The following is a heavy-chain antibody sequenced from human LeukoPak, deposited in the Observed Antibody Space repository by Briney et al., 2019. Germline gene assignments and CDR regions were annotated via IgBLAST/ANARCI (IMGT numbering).Heavy chain of an antibody. V-gene: IGHV3-21*01. CDR2: ISTGSSYM. J-gene: IGHJ4*02. D-gene: IGHD6-13*01. CDR1: GFSFSTYS. CDR3: GGTAAGTDY. Sequence: AGTLTLSCAVSGFSFSTYSMNWVRQAPGQGLELVSSISTGSSYMYYADSVKGRFTISRGNAKNSLYLQMNSLRVGDTAVYYCGGTAAGTDYWGQGTLVTVSS.